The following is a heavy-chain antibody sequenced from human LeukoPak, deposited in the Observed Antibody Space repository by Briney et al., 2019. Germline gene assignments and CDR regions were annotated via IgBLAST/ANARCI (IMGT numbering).Heavy chain of an antibody. CDR2: IIPIFGTA. Sequence: SVKVSCKASGGTFSSYAISWVRQAPGQGLEWMGGIIPIFGTANYAQKFQGRVTITADESTSTAYMELSSLRSEDTAVYYCARIYYDSSGYYYQPFDYWGHGTLVTVSS. V-gene: IGHV1-69*13. D-gene: IGHD3-22*01. J-gene: IGHJ4*01. CDR3: ARIYYDSSGYYYQPFDY. CDR1: GGTFSSYA.